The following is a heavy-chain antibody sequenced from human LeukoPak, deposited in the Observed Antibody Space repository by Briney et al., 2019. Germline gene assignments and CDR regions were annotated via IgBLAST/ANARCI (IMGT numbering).Heavy chain of an antibody. J-gene: IGHJ4*02. CDR3: AEGTTG. V-gene: IGHV3-7*01. Sequence: GGSLRLSCAASGFTFTNHWMSWVRQAPGKGLEWVANVNQDGSEKFYVDSVKGRFTISRDNAKNSLYLQMNSLRAEDTAVYYCAEGTTGWGQGTLVTVSS. D-gene: IGHD1-1*01. CDR2: VNQDGSEK. CDR1: GFTFTNHW.